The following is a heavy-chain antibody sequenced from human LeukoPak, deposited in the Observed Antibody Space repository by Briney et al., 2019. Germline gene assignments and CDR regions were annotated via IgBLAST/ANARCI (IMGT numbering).Heavy chain of an antibody. CDR2: IWYDGSNK. Sequence: GGSLRLSCAASGFTFSSFGMHWVRQAPGKGLEWVAVIWYDGSNKYYADSVKGRFTISRDNSRNTLSLQMNSLRAEDTAVYYCAKDAAGSSSWANYWGQGALVTVSS. CDR3: AKDAAGSSSWANY. CDR1: GFTFSSFG. J-gene: IGHJ4*02. D-gene: IGHD6-13*01. V-gene: IGHV3-33*06.